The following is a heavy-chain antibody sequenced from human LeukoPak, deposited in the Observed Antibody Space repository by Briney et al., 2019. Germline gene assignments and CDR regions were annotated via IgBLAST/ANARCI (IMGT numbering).Heavy chain of an antibody. Sequence: PGGSLRLSCAASGFTFNNYVMTWVRQAPGKGLEWVSGISGSGGSTYYVDSVKGRFTISRDNSKNSLYLQMNSLRAEDTAVYYCAKRITRANAYRDDAFDIWGQGTVVTVSS. CDR1: GFTFNNYV. V-gene: IGHV3-23*01. CDR3: AKRITRANAYRDDAFDI. J-gene: IGHJ3*02. D-gene: IGHD3-16*01. CDR2: ISGSGGST.